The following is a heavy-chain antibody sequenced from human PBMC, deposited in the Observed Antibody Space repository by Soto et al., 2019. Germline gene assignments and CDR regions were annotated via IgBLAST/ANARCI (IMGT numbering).Heavy chain of an antibody. J-gene: IGHJ4*02. CDR3: AHRVLRTVFGLVTTTAIYFDF. Sequence: QITLNESGPTVVRPTETLTLTCRFSGFSLTTSGVGVGWLRQSPEKAPEWLALIYWDADKRYSASLKSRLTIPKDTSKNQVVLTAAAWDPTDTATYYCAHRVLRTVFGLVTTTAIYFDFWGQGTPVAVSS. V-gene: IGHV2-5*02. CDR2: IYWDADK. D-gene: IGHD3-3*01. CDR1: GFSLTTSGVG.